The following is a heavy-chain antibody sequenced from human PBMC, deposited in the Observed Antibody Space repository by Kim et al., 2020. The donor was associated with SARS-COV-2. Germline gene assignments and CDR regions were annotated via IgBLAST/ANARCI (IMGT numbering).Heavy chain of an antibody. D-gene: IGHD3-22*01. Sequence: DRFTISRDNSKNTLYLQMNSRRAEDTAVYYCAREGGYDSSGYYHSVIDYWGQGTLVTVSS. J-gene: IGHJ4*02. CDR3: AREGGYDSSGYYHSVIDY. V-gene: IGHV3-30*01.